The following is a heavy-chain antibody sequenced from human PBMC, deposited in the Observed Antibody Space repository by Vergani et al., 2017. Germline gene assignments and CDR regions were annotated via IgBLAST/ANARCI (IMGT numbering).Heavy chain of an antibody. CDR3: ARQRAAGLGAHYFDY. V-gene: IGHV4-59*08. D-gene: IGHD6-25*01. CDR2: IYYSGST. Sequence: QVQLQESGPGLVKPSETLSLTCTVSGGSISSYYWSWIRQPPGKGLEWIGYIYYSGSTNYNPSLKSRVTISVDTSKNQFSLKLSSVTAADTAVYYCARQRAAGLGAHYFDYWGQGTLVTVSS. CDR1: GGSISSYY. J-gene: IGHJ4*02.